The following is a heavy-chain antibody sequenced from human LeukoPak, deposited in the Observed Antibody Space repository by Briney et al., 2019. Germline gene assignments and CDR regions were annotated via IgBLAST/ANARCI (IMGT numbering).Heavy chain of an antibody. Sequence: ASVEVSCKASGYTFTSYAMHWVRQAPGQRLEWMGWINAGNGNTKYSQKFQGRVTITRDTSASTAYMELSSLRSEDTAVYYCAREAYSSRAVGGFDYWGQGTLVTVSS. D-gene: IGHD6-13*01. CDR2: INAGNGNT. J-gene: IGHJ4*02. V-gene: IGHV1-3*01. CDR1: GYTFTSYA. CDR3: AREAYSSRAVGGFDY.